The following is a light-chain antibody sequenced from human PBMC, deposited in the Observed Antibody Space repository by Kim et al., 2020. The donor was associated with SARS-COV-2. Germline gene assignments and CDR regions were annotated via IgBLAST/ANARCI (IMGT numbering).Light chain of an antibody. Sequence: PGKTDRITCGGNNIGRKSVHWYQQKPGQAPVLVVYDDSDRPSGIPERFSGSKSGNTATLTISRVEAGDEADYYCQVWDSSSYHPVVFGRGTQLTVL. CDR1: NIGRKS. V-gene: IGLV3-21*03. CDR3: QVWDSSSYHPVV. J-gene: IGLJ2*01. CDR2: DDS.